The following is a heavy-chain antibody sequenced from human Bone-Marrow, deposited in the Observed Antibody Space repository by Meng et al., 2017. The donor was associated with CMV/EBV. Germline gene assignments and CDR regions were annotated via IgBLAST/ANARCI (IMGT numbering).Heavy chain of an antibody. Sequence: SETLSLTCTVSGGSISSYYWRWIRQPPGKGLEWIGYIYYSGSTNYNPSLRSRVTISVDTSKNQFSLKLSSVTAADTAVYYCARDAGASPFDYWGQGTLVTVSS. CDR1: GGSISSYY. J-gene: IGHJ4*02. V-gene: IGHV4-59*01. CDR2: IYYSGST. D-gene: IGHD1-26*01. CDR3: ARDAGASPFDY.